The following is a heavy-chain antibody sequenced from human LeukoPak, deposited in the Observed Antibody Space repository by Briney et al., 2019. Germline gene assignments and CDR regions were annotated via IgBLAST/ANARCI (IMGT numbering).Heavy chain of an antibody. Sequence: ASETLSLTCTVSGGSISSSSYYWGWIRQPPGKGLGWIGSIYYSGSTYYNPSLKSRVTISVDTSKKQFSLKLSSVTAADTAVYYCARVPDYGDLSIDYWGQGTLVTVSS. D-gene: IGHD4-17*01. CDR1: GGSISSSSYY. V-gene: IGHV4-39*07. CDR3: ARVPDYGDLSIDY. J-gene: IGHJ4*02. CDR2: IYYSGST.